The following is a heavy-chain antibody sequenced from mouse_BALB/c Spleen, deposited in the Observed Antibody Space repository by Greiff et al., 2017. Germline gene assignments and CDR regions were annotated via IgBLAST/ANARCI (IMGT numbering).Heavy chain of an antibody. V-gene: IGHV5-6-3*01. CDR3: ARGGPYYDAMDY. Sequence: DVMLVESGGGLVQPGGSLKLSCAASGFTFSSYGMSWVRQTPDKRLELVATINSNGGSTYYPDSVKGRFTISRDNAKNTLYLQMSSLKSEDTAMYYCARGGPYYDAMDYWGQGTSVTVSS. J-gene: IGHJ4*01. CDR1: GFTFSSYG. CDR2: INSNGGST.